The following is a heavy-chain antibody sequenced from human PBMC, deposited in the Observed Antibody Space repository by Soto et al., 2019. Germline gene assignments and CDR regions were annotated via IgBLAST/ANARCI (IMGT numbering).Heavy chain of an antibody. V-gene: IGHV3-21*01. CDR1: GFTFSSYS. CDR2: ISSSSSYI. J-gene: IGHJ6*02. Sequence: EVQLVESGGGLVKPGGSLRLSCAASGFTFSSYSMNWVRQAPGKGLEWVSSISSSSSYIYYADSVKGRFTISRDNAKNSLYLQMNSLRAEDTAVYYCARGFITGDYYGMDVWGQGTTVTVSS. D-gene: IGHD3-22*01. CDR3: ARGFITGDYYGMDV.